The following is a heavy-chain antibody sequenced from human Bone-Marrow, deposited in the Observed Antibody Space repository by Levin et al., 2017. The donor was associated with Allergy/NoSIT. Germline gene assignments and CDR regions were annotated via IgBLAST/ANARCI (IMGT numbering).Heavy chain of an antibody. Sequence: GSLRLSCAASGFTFNIYRMYWVRQAPGKGLEWVALISYDGFDEFYADSVKGRFSISRDTSTSTLYLEMNSLRPDDTGVYFCARDYRSYCGTDCYNPFDSWGQGALVTVSS. CDR1: GFTFNIYR. D-gene: IGHD2-21*02. V-gene: IGHV3-30*03. J-gene: IGHJ4*02. CDR2: ISYDGFDE. CDR3: ARDYRSYCGTDCYNPFDS.